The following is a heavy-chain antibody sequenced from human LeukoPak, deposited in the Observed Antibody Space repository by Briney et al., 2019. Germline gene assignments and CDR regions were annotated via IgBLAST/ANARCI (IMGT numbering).Heavy chain of an antibody. CDR1: GFTFSSYA. Sequence: GGSLRLSCAASGFTFSSYAMHWVRQAPGKGLEWVAVISYDGSNKYYADSVKGRFTISRGNSKNTLYLQMNSLRAEDTAVYYCARAARWLRWYFDYWGQGTLVTVSS. V-gene: IGHV3-30-3*01. CDR3: ARAARWLRWYFDY. J-gene: IGHJ4*02. D-gene: IGHD5-12*01. CDR2: ISYDGSNK.